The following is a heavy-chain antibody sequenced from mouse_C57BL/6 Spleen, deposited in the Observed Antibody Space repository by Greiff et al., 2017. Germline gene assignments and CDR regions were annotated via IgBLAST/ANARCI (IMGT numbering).Heavy chain of an antibody. J-gene: IGHJ3*01. V-gene: IGHV1-72*01. CDR2: IDPISGGT. Sequence: QVQLQQPGAELVKPGASVKLSCKASGYTFTSYWMHWVKQRPGRGLEWIGRIDPISGGTKYNEKFKSKATLTVDKPSSTAYMQLSSLTSEDSAVYYCAREGDYEFAYWGQGTLVTVSA. CDR3: AREGDYEFAY. CDR1: GYTFTSYW. D-gene: IGHD2-4*01.